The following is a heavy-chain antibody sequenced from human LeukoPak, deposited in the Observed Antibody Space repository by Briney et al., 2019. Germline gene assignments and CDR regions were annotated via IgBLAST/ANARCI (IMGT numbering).Heavy chain of an antibody. D-gene: IGHD1-26*01. CDR3: ARSPVGATSDY. CDR2: IYPGDSDT. J-gene: IGHJ4*02. CDR1: GYTFTNYW. V-gene: IGHV5-51*01. Sequence: GESLKISCKASGYTFTNYWIGWVRQMPGKGLEWMGIIYPGDSDTRYSPSFQGQVTISADKSISTAYLQWSSLKASDTAMYYCARSPVGATSDYWGQGTLVTVSS.